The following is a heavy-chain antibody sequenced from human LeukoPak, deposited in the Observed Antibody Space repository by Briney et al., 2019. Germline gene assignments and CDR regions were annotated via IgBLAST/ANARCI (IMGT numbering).Heavy chain of an antibody. Sequence: SETLSLTCTVSGGSISSYYWSWIRQPPGKGLEWIGYINYSGSTNYNPSPKSRVTISVATSKNKFSRKLSSVTAAETAVYCCARVRNDGSFYIWGQGTMVTVSS. D-gene: IGHD1-1*01. V-gene: IGHV4-59*01. CDR3: ARVRNDGSFYI. J-gene: IGHJ3*02. CDR1: GGSISSYY. CDR2: INYSGST.